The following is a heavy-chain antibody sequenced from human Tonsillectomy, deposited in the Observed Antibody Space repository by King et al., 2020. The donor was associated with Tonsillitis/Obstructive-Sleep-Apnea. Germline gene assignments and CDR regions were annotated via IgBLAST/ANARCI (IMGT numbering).Heavy chain of an antibody. CDR2: IYYSGST. Sequence: QLQESGPGLVKPSETLSLTCTVSGGSISSSSYYWGWIRQPPGQGLEWIGSIYYSGSTYYNPSLKSRVTISVDTSKKQFSLKLSSVTAADTAVYYCARLYGDYVPFDYWGQGTLVTVSS. CDR3: ARLYGDYVPFDY. D-gene: IGHD4-17*01. V-gene: IGHV4-39*01. CDR1: GGSISSSSYY. J-gene: IGHJ4*02.